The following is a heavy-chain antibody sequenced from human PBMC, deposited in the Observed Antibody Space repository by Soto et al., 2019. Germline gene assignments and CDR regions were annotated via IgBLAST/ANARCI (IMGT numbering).Heavy chain of an antibody. V-gene: IGHV3-30*18. J-gene: IGHJ4*02. CDR3: AKDLDYTYSFDY. D-gene: IGHD3-3*01. CDR2: ISYDGSNK. CDR1: GFTFSSYG. Sequence: QVQLVESGGGVVQPGRSLRLSCAASGFTFSSYGMHWVRQAPGKGLEWVAVISYDGSNKYYADSVKGRFTISRDNSKNTLYLQMNSLRAEDTAVYYCAKDLDYTYSFDYWGQGTLVTVSS.